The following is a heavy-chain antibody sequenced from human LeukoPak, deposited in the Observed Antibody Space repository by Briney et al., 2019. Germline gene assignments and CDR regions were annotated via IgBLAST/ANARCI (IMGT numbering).Heavy chain of an antibody. D-gene: IGHD3-16*02. J-gene: IGHJ4*02. Sequence: TGGSLRLSCAASGFTFSSYAMSWVRQAPGKGLEWVSAISGSGGSTYYADSVKGRFTISRDNSKNTLYLQMNSLRAEDTAVYYCAKDLDYVWGSYSSPSDYWGQGTLVTVSS. CDR3: AKDLDYVWGSYSSPSDY. CDR2: ISGSGGST. V-gene: IGHV3-23*01. CDR1: GFTFSSYA.